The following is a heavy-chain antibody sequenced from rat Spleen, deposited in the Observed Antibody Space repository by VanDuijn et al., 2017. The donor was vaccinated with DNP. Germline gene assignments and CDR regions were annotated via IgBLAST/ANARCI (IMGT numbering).Heavy chain of an antibody. V-gene: IGHV3-1*01. CDR3: ARWNIGTTTLDY. Sequence: EVQLRESGPGLVKPSQSLSLTCSVTGYSITSHYWGWIRKFPGNKMVYIGQISYSGSTNYNPSLKSRISITRDTSKNQFFLNLNSVTSGDTATYYCARWNIGTTTLDYWGQGVMVTVSS. J-gene: IGHJ2*01. D-gene: IGHD1-5*01. CDR2: ISYSGST. CDR1: GYSITSHY.